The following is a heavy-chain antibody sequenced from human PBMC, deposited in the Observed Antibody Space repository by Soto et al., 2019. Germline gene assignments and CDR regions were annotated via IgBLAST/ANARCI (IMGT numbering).Heavy chain of an antibody. CDR3: ARLVRQWLVTVMYYFDY. CDR2: IYYSGST. J-gene: IGHJ4*02. V-gene: IGHV4-39*01. Sequence: SDTCSVAKGWSSSSGDYRGRNHQPPGKGLEWIGSIYYSGSTYYNPSLKSRVTISVDTSKNQFSLKLSSVTAADTAVYYCARLVRQWLVTVMYYFDYWGQGTLVTVSS. CDR1: KGWSSSSGDY. D-gene: IGHD6-19*01.